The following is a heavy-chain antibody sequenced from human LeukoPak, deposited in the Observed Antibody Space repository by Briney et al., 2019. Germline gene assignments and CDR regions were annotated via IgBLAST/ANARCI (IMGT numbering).Heavy chain of an antibody. CDR2: ISGSGGST. CDR3: AKPFIAVAGL. J-gene: IGHJ4*02. CDR1: GFTFSNYA. Sequence: PGGTLRLSCAAYGFTFSNYAMSWVRQAPGKGLEGVSAISGSGGSTYYADSVKGRFTISRDNSKNTLHPQMNSLRAEDTAVYYCAKPFIAVAGLGGQGTLVTVSS. V-gene: IGHV3-23*01. D-gene: IGHD6-19*01.